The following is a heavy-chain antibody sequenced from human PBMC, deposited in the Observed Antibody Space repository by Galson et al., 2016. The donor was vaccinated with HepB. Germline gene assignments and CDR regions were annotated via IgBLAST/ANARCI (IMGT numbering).Heavy chain of an antibody. V-gene: IGHV1-8*02. CDR2: MKARTFNT. CDR1: GYTFTSYD. Sequence: SCKASGYTFTSYDFNWVRQATGQGLEFMGWMKARTFNTGFAQSFQDRLTMTRNASTSTVYMELSSLRPEDTAVYYCGRKNMATGWFYLWGQGTLVTVSS. CDR3: GRKNMATGWFYL. D-gene: IGHD2/OR15-2a*01. J-gene: IGHJ5*02.